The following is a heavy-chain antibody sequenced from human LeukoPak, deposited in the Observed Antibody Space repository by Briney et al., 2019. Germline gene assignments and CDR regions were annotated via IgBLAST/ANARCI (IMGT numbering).Heavy chain of an antibody. V-gene: IGHV3-33*08. D-gene: IGHD6-19*01. Sequence: PGRSLRLSCAVSGFTFGNYGMHWVRQAPGKGLEWVTAIGYDGRNKQYADSVKGRFTISRDNSKNMIYLQMNSLRVEDTAVYYCVRDARMETKAGQPFDDWGQGTLVTVSS. CDR1: GFTFGNYG. CDR3: VRDARMETKAGQPFDD. CDR2: IGYDGRNK. J-gene: IGHJ4*02.